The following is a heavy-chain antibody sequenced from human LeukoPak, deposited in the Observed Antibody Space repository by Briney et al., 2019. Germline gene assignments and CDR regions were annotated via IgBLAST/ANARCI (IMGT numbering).Heavy chain of an antibody. CDR1: GFTFNNYW. J-gene: IGHJ4*02. CDR2: IKQDGTEI. D-gene: IGHD4-17*01. Sequence: GGSLRLSCAASGFTFNNYWMTWFRQAPGKGLEWVANIKQDGTEIYYVDSVRGRFIISRDNAENSLYLQMNSLRDEDTAVYYCARDRDYAFDYWGQGTLVTVSS. V-gene: IGHV3-7*01. CDR3: ARDRDYAFDY.